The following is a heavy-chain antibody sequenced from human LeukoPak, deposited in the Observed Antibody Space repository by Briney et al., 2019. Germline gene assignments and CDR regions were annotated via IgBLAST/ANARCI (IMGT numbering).Heavy chain of an antibody. J-gene: IGHJ4*02. CDR1: GFTFSDYY. CDR3: ARDRDCSSTSCLENYFDY. CDR2: ISSSSSYT. Sequence: GGSLRLSCAASGFTFSDYYMSWIRQAPGKGLEWVSYISSSSSYTNYADSVKGRFTISRDNAKNSLYLQMNSLRAEDTAVYYCARDRDCSSTSCLENYFDYWGQETLVTVSS. V-gene: IGHV3-11*06. D-gene: IGHD2-2*01.